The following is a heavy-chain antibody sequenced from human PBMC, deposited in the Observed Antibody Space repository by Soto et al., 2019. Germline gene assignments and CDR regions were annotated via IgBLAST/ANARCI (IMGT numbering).Heavy chain of an antibody. CDR1: GLKFGDFA. Sequence: LRLSCVGTGLKFGDFAMHWVRQAPGKGLEWVSGITWNSRVLAYADSVKGRFTISRDNARNSLYLQMDSLRDEDTALYYCAKGRYDFWSPYYFDSWGQGTLVTVSS. D-gene: IGHD3-3*01. CDR3: AKGRYDFWSPYYFDS. J-gene: IGHJ4*02. CDR2: ITWNSRVL. V-gene: IGHV3-9*01.